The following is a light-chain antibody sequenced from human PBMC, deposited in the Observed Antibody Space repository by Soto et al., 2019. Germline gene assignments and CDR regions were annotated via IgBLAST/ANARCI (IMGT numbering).Light chain of an antibody. J-gene: IGKJ3*01. CDR3: MQRLQTPFT. CDR1: QSLLNSNGYNY. CDR2: LGS. Sequence: DVVMTQSPLSLPVTPGEPASISCRSSQSLLNSNGYNYLDWYLQKPGQSPHLLIYLGSNRASGVTDRFSGSGSGTDFTLKISRVETEDVGVYYCMQRLQTPFTFGPGTKVDIK. V-gene: IGKV2-28*01.